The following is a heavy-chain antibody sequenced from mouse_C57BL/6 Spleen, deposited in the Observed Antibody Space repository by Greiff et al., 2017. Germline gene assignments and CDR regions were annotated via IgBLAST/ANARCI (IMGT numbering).Heavy chain of an antibody. CDR2: ISDGGSYT. CDR3: ARSYDRYYAMDY. J-gene: IGHJ4*01. Sequence: EVQVVESGGGLVKPGGSLKLSCAASGFTFSSYAMSWVRQTPEKRLEWVATISDGGSYTYYPDNVKGRFTISRDNAKNNLYLQMSHLKSEDTAMYYCARSYDRYYAMDYWGQGTSVTVSS. CDR1: GFTFSSYA. V-gene: IGHV5-4*01. D-gene: IGHD2-12*01.